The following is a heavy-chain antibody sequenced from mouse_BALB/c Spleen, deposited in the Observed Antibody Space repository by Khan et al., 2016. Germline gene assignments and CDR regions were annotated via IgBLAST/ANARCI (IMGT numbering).Heavy chain of an antibody. Sequence: QIQLVQSGPELKKPGKTVKISCKASGYTFTNYGMNWVKQAPGKGLKWLGWINPYSGESTYSDDFKGRFAFSLETSSNTAYLLINNLKNEDTVTYFSTRCRCYYGSSKYFDVWCAGTTVTVSS. J-gene: IGHJ1*01. CDR3: TRCRCYYGSSKYFDV. D-gene: IGHD1-1*01. CDR2: INPYSGES. V-gene: IGHV9-3-1*01. CDR1: GYTFTNYG.